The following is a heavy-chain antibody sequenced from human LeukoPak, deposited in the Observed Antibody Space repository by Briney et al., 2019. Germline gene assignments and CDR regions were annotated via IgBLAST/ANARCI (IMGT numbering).Heavy chain of an antibody. V-gene: IGHV4-59*01. J-gene: IGHJ3*02. Sequence: SGTLSLTCTVSGGSISSYYWSWIRQPPGKGLEWIGHIYYSGSTNYNPSLKSRVTISVDTSKNQFSLKLSSVTAADTAVYYCARDCSSTSCYYDAFDIWGQGTMVTVSS. D-gene: IGHD2-2*01. CDR3: ARDCSSTSCYYDAFDI. CDR1: GGSISSYY. CDR2: IYYSGST.